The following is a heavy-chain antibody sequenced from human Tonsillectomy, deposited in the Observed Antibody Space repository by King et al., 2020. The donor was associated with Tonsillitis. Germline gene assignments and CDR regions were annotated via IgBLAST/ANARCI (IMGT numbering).Heavy chain of an antibody. Sequence: VQLVESGGGLVQPGGSLRLSCAASGFTFSSYEMNWVRQAPGKGLEWVSYISSSGSTIYYADSVKGRFTISRDNAKNSLYLQMNSLRAEDTAVYYCAREGYYDDSSGGRPIDYWGQGTLVTVSS. V-gene: IGHV3-48*03. D-gene: IGHD3-22*01. CDR1: GFTFSSYE. CDR2: ISSSGSTI. J-gene: IGHJ4*02. CDR3: AREGYYDDSSGGRPIDY.